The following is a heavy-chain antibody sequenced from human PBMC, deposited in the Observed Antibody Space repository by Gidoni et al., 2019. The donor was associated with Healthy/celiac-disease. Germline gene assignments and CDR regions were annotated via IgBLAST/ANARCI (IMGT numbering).Heavy chain of an antibody. Sequence: EVQLVESGGGLVKPGGSLRLSCAASGFTFSSYSMNWVRQAPGKGLEWFSSISSSSSYIYYAYSVKGRFTISRENAKNSLYLQMNSLRAEDTAVYYCARDVPYGSGCYYTWGQGTLVTVSS. CDR1: GFTFSSYS. V-gene: IGHV3-21*01. J-gene: IGHJ5*02. D-gene: IGHD3-10*01. CDR2: ISSSSSYI. CDR3: ARDVPYGSGCYYT.